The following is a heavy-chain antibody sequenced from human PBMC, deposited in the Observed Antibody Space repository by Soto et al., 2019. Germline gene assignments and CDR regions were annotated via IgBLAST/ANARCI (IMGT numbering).Heavy chain of an antibody. Sequence: PSETLSLTCTVSGGSISSGGYYWSWIRQHPGKGLEWIGYIYYSGSTYYNPSLKSRVTISVDTSKNQFSLKLSSVTAADTAVYYCARAADYYDSSGSLRGNYFDYWGQGTLVTVSS. CDR1: GGSISSGGYY. V-gene: IGHV4-31*03. J-gene: IGHJ4*02. CDR3: ARAADYYDSSGSLRGNYFDY. CDR2: IYYSGST. D-gene: IGHD3-22*01.